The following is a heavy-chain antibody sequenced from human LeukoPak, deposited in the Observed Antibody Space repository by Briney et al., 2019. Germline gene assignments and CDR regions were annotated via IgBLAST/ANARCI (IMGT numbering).Heavy chain of an antibody. CDR3: ARLAGPGRAVAGIDY. D-gene: IGHD6-19*01. CDR1: GFTFSSYS. V-gene: IGHV3-21*01. J-gene: IGHJ4*02. CDR2: ISSSSSYI. Sequence: GGSLRLSCAASGFTFSSYSMNWVRQAPGKGLEWVSSISSSSSYIYYADSVKGRFTISRDNAKNSLYLQMNSLRAEDTAVYYCARLAGPGRAVAGIDYWGQGTLVTVSS.